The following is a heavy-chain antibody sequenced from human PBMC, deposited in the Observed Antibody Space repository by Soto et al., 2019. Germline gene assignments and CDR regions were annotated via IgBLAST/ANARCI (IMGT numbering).Heavy chain of an antibody. CDR1: SAPVSSSTYT. D-gene: IGHD2-2*01. CDR3: ARVPDR. J-gene: IGHJ5*02. Sequence: SETLTLTCTVSSAPVSSSTYTWGWIRQPPGKGLEWIGSIYYSGSTYYNPSLKSRVTISVDRSKNQFSLKLSSVTAADTAVYYCARVPDRWGQGTLVTVSS. V-gene: IGHV4-39*07. CDR2: IYYSGST.